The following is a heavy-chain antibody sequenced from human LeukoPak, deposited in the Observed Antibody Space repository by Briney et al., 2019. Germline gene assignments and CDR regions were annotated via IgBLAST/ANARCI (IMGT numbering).Heavy chain of an antibody. Sequence: SETLSLTCGVSGGSFSGYYWSWIRQPPGKGLEWIGEINHSGSTNYNPSLKSRVTISVDTSKNQFSLKLSSVTAADTAVYYCARGEPVSDYWGQGTLVTVSS. CDR1: GGSFSGYY. D-gene: IGHD1-26*01. CDR2: INHSGST. J-gene: IGHJ4*02. CDR3: ARGEPVSDY. V-gene: IGHV4-34*01.